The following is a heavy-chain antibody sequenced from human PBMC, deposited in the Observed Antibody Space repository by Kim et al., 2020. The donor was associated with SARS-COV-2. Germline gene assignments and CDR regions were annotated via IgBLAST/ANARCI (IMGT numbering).Heavy chain of an antibody. V-gene: IGHV1-3*01. Sequence: QKFQGRVTITRDTSASTAYMELSSLRSEDTAVYYCACPSYYYDSSGVWDYWGQGTLVTVSS. CDR3: ACPSYYYDSSGVWDY. J-gene: IGHJ4*02. D-gene: IGHD3-22*01.